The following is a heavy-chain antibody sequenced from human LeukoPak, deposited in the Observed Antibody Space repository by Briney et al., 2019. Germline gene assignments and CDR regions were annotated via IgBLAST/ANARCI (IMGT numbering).Heavy chain of an antibody. CDR2: INPSGGST. CDR3: ARGRDSYYDSSGYADAFDI. D-gene: IGHD3-22*01. V-gene: IGHV1-46*01. J-gene: IGHJ3*02. CDR1: GYTFTSYY. Sequence: ASVKVSCKASGYTFTSYYMHWVRQAPGQGLEWMGIINPSGGSTSYAQKFQGRVTMTRDTSTSTVYMELSSLRSEDTAVYYCARGRDSYYDSSGYADAFDIWGQGTMVTVSS.